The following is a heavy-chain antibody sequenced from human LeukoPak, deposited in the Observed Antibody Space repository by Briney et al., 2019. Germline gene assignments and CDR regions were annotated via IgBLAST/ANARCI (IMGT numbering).Heavy chain of an antibody. J-gene: IGHJ4*02. CDR3: ARDDTYCTNGVCYTG. D-gene: IGHD2-8*01. CDR1: GGTFSSYA. CDR2: IIPIFGTA. Sequence: SVKVSCKASGGTFSSYAISWVRPAPGQGLEWMGGIIPIFGTANYAQKFQGRVTITADESTSTAYMELSSLRSEDTAVYYCARDDTYCTNGVCYTGWGQGTLVTVSS. V-gene: IGHV1-69*13.